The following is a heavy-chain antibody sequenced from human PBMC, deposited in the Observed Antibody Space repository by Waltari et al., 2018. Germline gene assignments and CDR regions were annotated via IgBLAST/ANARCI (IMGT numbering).Heavy chain of an antibody. J-gene: IGHJ4*02. CDR1: GYSISSGYY. CDR2: IYHSGST. V-gene: IGHV4-38-2*02. Sequence: QVQLQESGPGLVKPSETLSLTCAVSGYSISSGYYWGWLRQPPGKGLEWIGSIYHSGSTFHNPSRKSRVTISVDTSKNQFSLKLSSVTAADTAVYYCARDTPAPRITGATSVDYWGQGTLVTVSS. D-gene: IGHD1-20*01. CDR3: ARDTPAPRITGATSVDY.